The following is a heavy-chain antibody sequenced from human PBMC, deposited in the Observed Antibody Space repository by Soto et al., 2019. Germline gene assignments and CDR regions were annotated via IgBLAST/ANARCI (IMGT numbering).Heavy chain of an antibody. D-gene: IGHD4-17*01. CDR2: IYSGGNT. CDR1: GFTFSRNY. Sequence: EVQLVESGGHLVQPGGSLRLSCIASGFTFSRNYMSWVRQPPGKGLEWVSTIYSGGNTFYADSVKGRFTISRDNSKNTPNLQMNSLGAEGTAVYYCARVPFSQMDYVPWYCDLWGRGTLVTVSS. V-gene: IGHV3-53*03. J-gene: IGHJ2*01. CDR3: ARVPFSQMDYVPWYCDL.